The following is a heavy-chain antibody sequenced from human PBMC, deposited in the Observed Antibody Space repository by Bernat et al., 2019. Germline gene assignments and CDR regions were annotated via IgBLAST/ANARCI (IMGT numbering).Heavy chain of an antibody. CDR2: IYYSGST. J-gene: IGHJ4*02. CDR3: ATLRLGELSLDY. D-gene: IGHD3-16*02. V-gene: IGHV4-59*08. CDR1: GGSISSYY. Sequence: QVQLHESGPGLVKPSETLSLTCTVSGGSISSYYWSWIRQPPGKGLEWIGYIYYSGSTNYNPSLKSRVTISVDTSKNQFSLKLSSVTAADTAVYYCATLRLGELSLDYWGQGTLVTVSS.